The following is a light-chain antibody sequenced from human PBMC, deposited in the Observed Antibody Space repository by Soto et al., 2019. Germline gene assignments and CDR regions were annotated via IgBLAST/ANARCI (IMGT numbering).Light chain of an antibody. V-gene: IGKV3-20*01. J-gene: IGKJ2*01. Sequence: EVVLTQSPGTLSLSPGEGATLSCRASQSVSSAYLAWYQQKPGQAPRLHIYATSSRATGIPDRFSGSGSWTDFTLTITRLEPEDFAVYYCQQYGPSPMYTFGQGTKLEIK. CDR3: QQYGPSPMYT. CDR2: ATS. CDR1: QSVSSAY.